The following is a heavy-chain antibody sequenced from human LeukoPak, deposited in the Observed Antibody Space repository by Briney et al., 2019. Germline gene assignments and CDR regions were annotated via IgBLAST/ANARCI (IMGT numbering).Heavy chain of an antibody. J-gene: IGHJ4*02. CDR1: GYTFTSYY. CDR2: INPSGGST. D-gene: IGHD6-13*01. V-gene: IGHV1-46*01. CDR3: ASTDSSSWYRYGY. Sequence: ASVKVSCKASGYTFTSYYMHWVRQAPGQGLEWMGIINPSGGSTSYAQKFQGRVIMTRDMSTSTVYMELSSLRSEDTAVYYCASTDSSSWYRYGYWGQGTLVTVSS.